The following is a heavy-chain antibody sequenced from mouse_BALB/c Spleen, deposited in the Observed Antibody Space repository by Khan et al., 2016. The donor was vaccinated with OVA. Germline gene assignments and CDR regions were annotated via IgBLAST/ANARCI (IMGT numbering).Heavy chain of an antibody. J-gene: IGHJ4*01. CDR3: ARDGSRDNYAMDY. Sequence: EVQLVESGPGLVKPSQSLSLTCTVTGYSITSDYAWNWIRQFPGNKLEWMGYISSSGSTNYNPALKSRISITRDTSKNQFFLQLSSVTTEDTATYHSARDGSRDNYAMDYWGQGTTVTVSS. CDR1: GYSITSDYA. CDR2: ISSSGST. D-gene: IGHD2-3*01. V-gene: IGHV3-2*02.